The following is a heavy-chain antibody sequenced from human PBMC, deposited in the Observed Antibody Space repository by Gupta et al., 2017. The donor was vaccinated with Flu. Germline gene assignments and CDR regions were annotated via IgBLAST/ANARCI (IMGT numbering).Heavy chain of an antibody. CDR1: GEPLMITW. J-gene: IGHJ5*02. D-gene: IGHD7-27*01. Sequence: VKLQQWGPGRLKPSETLSLTCGVFGEPLMITWYTWIRQPPGKGLDWIAEINPSGRTNYTPSLKSRVTISVDTSKNQVSLKVTSMPAADTAVYYCARAPPWALDLWGQGTLVTVSS. CDR2: INPSGRT. CDR3: ARAPPWALDL. V-gene: IGHV4-34*01.